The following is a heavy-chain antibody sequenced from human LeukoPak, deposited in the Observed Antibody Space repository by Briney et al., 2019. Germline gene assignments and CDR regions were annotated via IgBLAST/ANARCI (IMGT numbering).Heavy chain of an antibody. Sequence: SETLSLTCSVSNSSISSDYYWGWIRQPPGKGLEWIGSIYHSGTTHYYPSLKNRVSMSIDTSRNQFSLQLNSVTAADTAVYYCARALYYYETSGYTFDSWGQGTLVTVSS. CDR3: ARALYYYETSGYTFDS. CDR1: NSSISSDYY. J-gene: IGHJ4*02. CDR2: IYHSGTT. V-gene: IGHV4-38-2*02. D-gene: IGHD3-22*01.